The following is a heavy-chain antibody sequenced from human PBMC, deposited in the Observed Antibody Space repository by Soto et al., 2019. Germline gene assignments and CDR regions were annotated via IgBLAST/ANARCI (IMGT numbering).Heavy chain of an antibody. V-gene: IGHV1-3*01. CDR2: INAGNGNT. Sequence: QVQLVQSGAEVKKPGASVKVSCKASGYTFTSYAMHWVRQAPGQRLEWVGWINAGNGNTKYSQKFQGRVTITRDTSASTAYMELSSLRSEDTAVYYCARVPRYCSGGSCFFFDYWGQGTLVTVSS. J-gene: IGHJ4*02. D-gene: IGHD2-15*01. CDR1: GYTFTSYA. CDR3: ARVPRYCSGGSCFFFDY.